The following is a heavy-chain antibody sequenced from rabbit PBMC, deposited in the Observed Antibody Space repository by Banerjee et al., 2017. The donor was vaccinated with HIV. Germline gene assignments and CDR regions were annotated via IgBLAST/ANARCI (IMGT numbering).Heavy chain of an antibody. D-gene: IGHD4-2*01. CDR1: GFSFRNKYV. J-gene: IGHJ4*01. V-gene: IGHV1S45*01. CDR2: IDSTSGPT. CDR3: ARDAGYAGSNL. Sequence: QEQLVESGGGLVQPGGSLKLSCKASGFSFRNKYVMCWVRQAPGKGLEWIGYIDSTSGPTDYATWAKGRFTISKTSSTTVTLQMTSLTAADTATYFCARDAGYAGSNLWGPGSLVTVS.